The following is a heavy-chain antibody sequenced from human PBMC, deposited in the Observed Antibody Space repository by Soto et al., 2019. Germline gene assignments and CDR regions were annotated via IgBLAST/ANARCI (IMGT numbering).Heavy chain of an antibody. V-gene: IGHV3-23*01. Sequence: GGSLRLSCAASGFTFSSYAMSWVRQAPGKGLEWVSAISGSGGSTYYADSVKGRFTISRDNSKNTLYLQMNSLRAEDTAVYYCATYYGSGSYYNSYYWGQGTLVTVSS. CDR1: GFTFSSYA. J-gene: IGHJ4*02. CDR2: ISGSGGST. CDR3: ATYYGSGSYYNSYY. D-gene: IGHD3-10*01.